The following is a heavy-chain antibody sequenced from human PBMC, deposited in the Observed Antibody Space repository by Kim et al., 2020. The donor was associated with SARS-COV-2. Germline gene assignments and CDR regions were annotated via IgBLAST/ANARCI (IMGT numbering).Heavy chain of an antibody. V-gene: IGHV1-24*01. CDR1: GYTLTELS. CDR2: FDPEDGET. CDR3: ATRICSTSCYFGGDYYYDYGMEV. J-gene: IGHJ6*02. D-gene: IGHD2-2*01. Sequence: ASVKVSCKVSGYTLTELSMHWVRQAPGQGLEWMGGFDPEDGETIYAQKFQGRVTMTEDTSTDTAYMELSSLRSEDTAVYYCATRICSTSCYFGGDYYYDYGMEVCGQGTTVTVSS.